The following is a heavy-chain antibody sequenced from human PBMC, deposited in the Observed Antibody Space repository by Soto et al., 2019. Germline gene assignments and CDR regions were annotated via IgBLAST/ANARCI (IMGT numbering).Heavy chain of an antibody. V-gene: IGHV4-31*03. D-gene: IGHD2-15*01. CDR3: ARDLSLLNYYGMDV. J-gene: IGHJ6*02. Sequence: PSETLSLTCTVSGGSISSGGYYWSWIRQHPGKGLEWIGYIYYSGSTYYNPSLKSRVTISVDTSKNQFSLKLSSVTAADTAVYYCARDLSLLNYYGMDVWGQGTTVTVSS. CDR2: IYYSGST. CDR1: GGSISSGGYY.